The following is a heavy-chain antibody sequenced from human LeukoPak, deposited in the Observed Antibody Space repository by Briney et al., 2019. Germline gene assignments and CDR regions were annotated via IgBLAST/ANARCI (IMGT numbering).Heavy chain of an antibody. CDR3: ARAQTYGDSRLLLDY. D-gene: IGHD4-17*01. J-gene: IGHJ4*02. CDR2: INWNGGST. V-gene: IGHV3-20*04. Sequence: GGSLRLSCAASGFTFGNYGMSWVRQAPGKGLEWVSGINWNGGSTGYADSVEGRFTIFRDNAKNSQYLQMNSLRVEDTALYYCARAQTYGDSRLLLDYWGQGTLVTVSS. CDR1: GFTFGNYG.